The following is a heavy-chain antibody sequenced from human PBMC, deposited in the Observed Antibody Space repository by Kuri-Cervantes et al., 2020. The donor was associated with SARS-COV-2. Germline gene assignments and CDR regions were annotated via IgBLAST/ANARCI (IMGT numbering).Heavy chain of an antibody. D-gene: IGHD3-3*01. J-gene: IGHJ3*02. CDR1: GYTLTELS. CDR2: FDPEDGET. V-gene: IGHV1-24*01. CDR3: ARWDDFWSGDDAFDI. Sequence: ASVKVSCKVSGYTLTELSMHWVRQAPGKGLEWMGGFDPEDGETNYAQKFQGRVTITTDESTSTAYMELSSLRSEDTAVYYCARWDDFWSGDDAFDIWGQGTMVTVSS.